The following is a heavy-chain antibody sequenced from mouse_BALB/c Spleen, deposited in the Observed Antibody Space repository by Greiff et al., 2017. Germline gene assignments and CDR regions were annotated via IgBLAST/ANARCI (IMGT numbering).Heavy chain of an antibody. Sequence: VLLVESGPGLVAPSQSLSITCTVSGFSFTSYDISWIRQPPGKGLEWLGVIWTGGGTNYNSAFMSRLSIIKENSTSQVFLKMNSLRTDDTAIYYCVRGTTGFAYWGQGTLVTVSA. CDR3: VRGTTGFAY. D-gene: IGHD4-1*02. CDR1: GFSFTSYD. J-gene: IGHJ3*01. CDR2: IWTGGGT. V-gene: IGHV2-9-2*01.